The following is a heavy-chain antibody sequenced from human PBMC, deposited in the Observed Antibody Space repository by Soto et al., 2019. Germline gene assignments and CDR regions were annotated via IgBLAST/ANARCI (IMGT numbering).Heavy chain of an antibody. J-gene: IGHJ3*01. CDR1: GFTFGPFW. Sequence: GSLRLSCAASGFTFGPFWMHRVRQAPGKGLVWLSHINSDGSTIVYADSVKGRFTISRDNAKNKLYLQMNSLRVEDTAVYYCTRDRGYPDYFDLWGQGTMVTVSS. CDR2: INSDGSTI. CDR3: TRDRGYPDYFDL. D-gene: IGHD3-10*01. V-gene: IGHV3-74*01.